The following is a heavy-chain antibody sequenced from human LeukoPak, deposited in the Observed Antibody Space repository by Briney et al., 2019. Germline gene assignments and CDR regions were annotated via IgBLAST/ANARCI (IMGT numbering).Heavy chain of an antibody. D-gene: IGHD5-18*01. CDR3: AREGVGYGYFGYMDV. J-gene: IGHJ6*03. CDR2: ISSASSTI. Sequence: PGGSLRLSCTASSGYSMNWVRQAPGQGLEGVAYISSASSTIYYADSVEGRFPISRDNAQNSLNLQMNSLRAEDTAVYYCAREGVGYGYFGYMDVWGKGTTVTVSS. V-gene: IGHV3-48*04. CDR1: SGYS.